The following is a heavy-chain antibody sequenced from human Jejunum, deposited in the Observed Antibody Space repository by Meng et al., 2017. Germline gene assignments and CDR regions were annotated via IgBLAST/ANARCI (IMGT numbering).Heavy chain of an antibody. J-gene: IGHJ4*02. Sequence: GESLKILCVASGFTFSDHLMDRVRQAPGEGLEWVGRSRSKLSSYTTEYAASVRGRFTVSRDESKNLFYLQMNNMRTEDTAVYYCTGGRGGNAPCDYWGQGTLVTVSS. V-gene: IGHV3-72*01. CDR2: SRSKLSSYTT. CDR3: TGGRGGNAPCDY. D-gene: IGHD4-23*01. CDR1: GFTFSDHL.